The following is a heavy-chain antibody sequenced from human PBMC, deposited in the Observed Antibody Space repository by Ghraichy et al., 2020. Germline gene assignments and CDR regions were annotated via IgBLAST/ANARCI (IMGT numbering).Heavy chain of an antibody. J-gene: IGHJ4*02. CDR1: GGTFSSYA. CDR3: ASGDSGSYHKRFGY. CDR2: IIPIFGTA. Sequence: SVKVSCKASGGTFSSYAISWVRQAPGQGLEWMGGIIPIFGTANYAQKFQGRVTLTADKSTSTASMELSSLRSEDTAVYYCASGDSGSYHKRFGYWGQGTLVTVSS. D-gene: IGHD1-26*01. V-gene: IGHV1-69*06.